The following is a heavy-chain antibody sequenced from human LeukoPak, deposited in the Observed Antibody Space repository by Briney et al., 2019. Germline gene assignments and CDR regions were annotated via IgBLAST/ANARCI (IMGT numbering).Heavy chain of an antibody. Sequence: GGSLRLSCAASGFTFSSYSMDWVGQAPGKGLEWVSSISSSSSYIYYADSVKGRFTISRDNAKNSLYLQMNSLRAEDTAVYYCVRDEYQQLMRYWRQGTLVTVSS. J-gene: IGHJ4*02. CDR2: ISSSSSYI. D-gene: IGHD2-2*01. V-gene: IGHV3-21*01. CDR1: GFTFSSYS. CDR3: VRDEYQQLMRY.